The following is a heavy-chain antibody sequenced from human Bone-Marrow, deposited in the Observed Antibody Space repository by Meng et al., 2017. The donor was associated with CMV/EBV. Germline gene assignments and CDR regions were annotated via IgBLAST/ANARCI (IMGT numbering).Heavy chain of an antibody. CDR2: ISSTSGYI. V-gene: IGHV3-21*01. CDR1: GFTFGNYN. J-gene: IGHJ6*02. Sequence: GGSLRLSCVASGFTFGNYNMNWVRQAPGKGLEWVSSISSTSGYIYYADSLKGRFTISRDNAKNSLYLQMNSLRAEDTAVYYCARLIYYDFWSGYHYGMDVWGQGTTVTVSS. D-gene: IGHD3-3*01. CDR3: ARLIYYDFWSGYHYGMDV.